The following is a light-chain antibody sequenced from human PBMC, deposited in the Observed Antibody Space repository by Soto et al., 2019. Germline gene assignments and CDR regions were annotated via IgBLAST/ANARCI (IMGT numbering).Light chain of an antibody. J-gene: IGLJ2*01. V-gene: IGLV1-44*01. Sequence: QSVLTQPPSASGTPGQTIAISCSGGSSNIGNHTVNWYQQLPGTAPRLLIYSNTQRPSGVTDRFSGSKSGTSASLAISGLQSEYEGDYYCAAWDDSLNGVVFGGGTQLTVL. CDR1: SSNIGNHT. CDR3: AAWDDSLNGVV. CDR2: SNT.